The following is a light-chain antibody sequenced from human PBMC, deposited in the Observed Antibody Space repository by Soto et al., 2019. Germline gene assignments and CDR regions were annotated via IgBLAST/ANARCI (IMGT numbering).Light chain of an antibody. V-gene: IGKV3-11*01. J-gene: IGKJ4*01. Sequence: EIVLTQSPAALSLSPGERGTLSCRAGQNISAHLAWYQHKPGQAPRLLIPDASNRATGIPARFSGRGSGTDFTLTISSLEPGDFALYYCQQSHNWPLTFGGGTKVEIK. CDR3: QQSHNWPLT. CDR2: DAS. CDR1: QNISAH.